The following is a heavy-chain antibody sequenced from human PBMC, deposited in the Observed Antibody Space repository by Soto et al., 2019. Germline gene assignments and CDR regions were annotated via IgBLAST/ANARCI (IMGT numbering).Heavy chain of an antibody. CDR3: ARKGAYYDFWSGYYKYFDY. CDR2: INHSGST. CDR1: GGSFSGYY. Sequence: SETLSLTCAVYGGSFSGYYWSWIRQPPGKGLEWIGEINHSGSTNYNPSLKSRVTISVDTSKNQFSLKLSSVTAADTAVYYCARKGAYYDFWSGYYKYFDYWGQGTLVTVSS. V-gene: IGHV4-34*01. D-gene: IGHD3-3*01. J-gene: IGHJ4*02.